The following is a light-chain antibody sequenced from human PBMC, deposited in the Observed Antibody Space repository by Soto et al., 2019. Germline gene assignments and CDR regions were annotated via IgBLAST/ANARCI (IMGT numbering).Light chain of an antibody. CDR2: EGS. J-gene: IGLJ1*01. V-gene: IGLV2-23*01. Sequence: QSVLTQPASVSGSPGQSITISCTGTSSVVGSYNLVSWYQQHPGKAPKLMIYEGSKRPSGVSNRFSGSKSGNTASLTISGLQAEDEADYYCCSYAGSSGYVFGTGNKVTVL. CDR3: CSYAGSSGYV. CDR1: SSVVGSYNL.